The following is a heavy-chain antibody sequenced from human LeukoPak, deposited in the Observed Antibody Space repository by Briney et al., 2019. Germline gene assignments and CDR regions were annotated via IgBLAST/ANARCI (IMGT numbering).Heavy chain of an antibody. CDR3: ARERTPGSGYGVDY. Sequence: ASVKVSCKASGYTFTGYYIHWVRQAPGQGLEWMGWINPNINGTNYAQKFQGRVTMTGDRSISTAYLELSRRRSDDTAVYYCARERTPGSGYGVDYWGQGTVVTVSS. J-gene: IGHJ4*02. V-gene: IGHV1-2*02. CDR1: GYTFTGYY. D-gene: IGHD6-25*01. CDR2: INPNINGT.